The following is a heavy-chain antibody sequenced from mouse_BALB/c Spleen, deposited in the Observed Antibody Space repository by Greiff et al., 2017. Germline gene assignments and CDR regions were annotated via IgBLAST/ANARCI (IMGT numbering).Heavy chain of an antibody. CDR2: IDPANGNT. D-gene: IGHD2-2*01. CDR1: GFNIKDTY. Sequence: SGAELVKPGASVKLSCTASGFNIKDTYMHWVKQRPEQGLEWIGRIDPANGNTKYDPKFQGKATITADTSSNTAYLQLSSLTSEDTAVYYCARKGLRRAMDYWGQGTSVTVSS. J-gene: IGHJ4*01. V-gene: IGHV14-3*02. CDR3: ARKGLRRAMDY.